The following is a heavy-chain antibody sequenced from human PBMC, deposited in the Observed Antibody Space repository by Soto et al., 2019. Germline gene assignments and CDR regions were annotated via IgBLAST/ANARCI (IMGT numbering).Heavy chain of an antibody. V-gene: IGHV4-39*01. J-gene: IGHJ6*02. CDR2: IYYSGST. CDR3: ARIPGGDGYNSFIYYNYGMDV. D-gene: IGHD5-12*01. Sequence: PSETLSLTCTVSGGSISSSSYYWGWIRQPPGKGLEWIGSIYYSGSTYYNPSLKSRVTISVDTSKNQFSLKLSSVTAADTAVYYCARIPGGDGYNSFIYYNYGMDVWGQGTTVTVSS. CDR1: GGSISSSSYY.